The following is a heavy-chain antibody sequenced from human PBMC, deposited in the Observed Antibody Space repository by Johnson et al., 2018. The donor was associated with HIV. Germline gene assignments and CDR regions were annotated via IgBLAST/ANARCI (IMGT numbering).Heavy chain of an antibody. CDR1: GFTFSNAW. J-gene: IGHJ3*02. CDR2: IKSKTDGGTT. D-gene: IGHD6-19*01. V-gene: IGHV3-15*01. Sequence: VQLVESGGGLVKPGGSLRLSCEASGFTFSNAWMSWVRQAPGKGLEWVGRIKSKTDGGTTDYAASVKGRFTISRDDSKNTLYLQMNSLRAEDTAVYFWARDQGQGLTQVWDAFDIWGQGTMVTVSS. CDR3: ARDQGQGLTQVWDAFDI.